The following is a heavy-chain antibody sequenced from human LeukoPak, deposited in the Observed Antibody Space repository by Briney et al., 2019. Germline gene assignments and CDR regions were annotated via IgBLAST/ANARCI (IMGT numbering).Heavy chain of an antibody. CDR1: GGSISSGSYY. CDR2: IYTSGST. J-gene: IGHJ4*02. V-gene: IGHV4-61*02. D-gene: IGHD3-10*01. CDR3: AKAAKYYYGSETYYYYDY. Sequence: SETLSLTCTVSGGSISSGSYYWSWIRQPAGKGLEWIGRIYTSGSTNYNPSLKSRATMSVDTSKSQFSLSLSSVTTADTAVYFCAKAAKYYYGSETYYYYDYWGQGILVTVSS.